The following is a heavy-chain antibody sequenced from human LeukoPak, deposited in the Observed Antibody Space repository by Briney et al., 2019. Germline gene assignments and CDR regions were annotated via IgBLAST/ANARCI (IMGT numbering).Heavy chain of an antibody. CDR3: ARGRLPPSTTYYIGYYYMDV. V-gene: IGHV4-34*01. CDR2: INHSGST. Sequence: PSETLSLTCAVYGESFSDYSWTWIRQPPGGGLEWIGQINHSGSTVYNPSLKNRVTISVETLKNQFSLDLSSVTAADTAVYYCARGRLPPSTTYYIGYYYMDVWGKGTTVTVSS. CDR1: GESFSDYS. J-gene: IGHJ6*03. D-gene: IGHD3-10*01.